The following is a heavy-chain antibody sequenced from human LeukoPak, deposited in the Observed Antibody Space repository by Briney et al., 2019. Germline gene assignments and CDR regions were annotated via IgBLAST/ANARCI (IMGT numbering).Heavy chain of an antibody. CDR2: INPNSGGT. D-gene: IGHD6-19*01. V-gene: IGHV1-2*02. CDR1: GYTFTGYY. CDR3: ARVRPYSSGWNFDY. J-gene: IGHJ4*02. Sequence: ASVKVSCKASGYTFTGYYMHWVRQAPGQGLEWMGWINPNSGGTNYAPKFQGRVTMTRDTSISTVYMELSRLTSDDTALYYCARVRPYSSGWNFDYWGQGTLSPSP.